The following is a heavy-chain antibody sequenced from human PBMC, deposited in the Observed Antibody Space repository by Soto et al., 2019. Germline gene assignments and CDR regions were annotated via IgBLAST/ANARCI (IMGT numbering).Heavy chain of an antibody. J-gene: IGHJ4*02. CDR3: ARIGHGTTGTTL. CDR2: INDSGNT. D-gene: IGHD1-1*01. Sequence: QLQLQESGPGLVKPSETLSLTCAVSGGSLSSSDSYWGWIRQPPGKGLEWIGSINDSGNTPYTTSLRSRVTISADTSKNQFSLKVNSVTATDTAVYYCARIGHGTTGTTLWGQGTLVVVSS. V-gene: IGHV4-39*01. CDR1: GGSLSSSDSY.